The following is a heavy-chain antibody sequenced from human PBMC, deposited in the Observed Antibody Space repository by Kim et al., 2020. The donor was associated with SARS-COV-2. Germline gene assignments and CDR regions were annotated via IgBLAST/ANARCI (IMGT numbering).Heavy chain of an antibody. CDR2: IYTSGST. CDR1: GGSISSYY. J-gene: IGHJ6*02. CDR3: ARINYYGSGSYNYYYYGMDV. D-gene: IGHD3-10*01. Sequence: SETLSLTCTVSGGSISSYYWSWIRQPAGKGLEWIGRIYTSGSTNYNPSLKSRVTMSVDTSKNQFSLKLSSVTAADTAVYYCARINYYGSGSYNYYYYGMDVWGQGTTVTVSS. V-gene: IGHV4-4*07.